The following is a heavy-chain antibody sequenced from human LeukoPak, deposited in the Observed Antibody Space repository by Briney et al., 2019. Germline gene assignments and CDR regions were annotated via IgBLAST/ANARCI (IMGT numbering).Heavy chain of an antibody. CDR2: ISAYNGNT. J-gene: IGHJ6*02. CDR3: AREGTQEVYMDV. D-gene: IGHD3-10*01. Sequence: PGESLKISCKASGYPFTSYGISWVRPAPGQGLEWMGWISAYNGNTNYAQKLQGRVTMTTDTSTSTAYMELRSLRSDDTAVYYCAREGTQEVYMDVWGQGTTVTVSS. V-gene: IGHV1-18*01. CDR1: GYPFTSYG.